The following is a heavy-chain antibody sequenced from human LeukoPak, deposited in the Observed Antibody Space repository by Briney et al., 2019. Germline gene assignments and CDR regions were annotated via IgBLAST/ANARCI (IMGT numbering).Heavy chain of an antibody. V-gene: IGHV6-1*01. CDR1: GDSVSSNSAA. CDR3: ARTPARHERGTRDHINYYYYGMDI. Sequence: SQTLSLTCAISGDSVSSNSAAWNWIRQSPSRGLEWLGRTYCRSKWYNDYVVSVKSRITINPDTSKNQFSLQLKSVTPEDTAVYYCARTPARHERGTRDHINYYYYGMDIWGQGTTVTVSS. CDR2: TYCRSKWYN. J-gene: IGHJ6*02. D-gene: IGHD6-6*01.